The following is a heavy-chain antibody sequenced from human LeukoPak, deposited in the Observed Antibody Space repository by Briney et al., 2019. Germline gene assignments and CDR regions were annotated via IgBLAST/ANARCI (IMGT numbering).Heavy chain of an antibody. CDR3: ARGGYDFWSGYFLHYYYGMDV. CDR2: IYYSGST. Sequence: SETLSLTCTVSGGSISSYYWSWIRQPPGKGLERIGYIYYSGSTNYNPSLKSRVTISVDTSKNQFSLKLSSVTAADTAVYYCARGGYDFWSGYFLHYYYGMDVWGQGTTVTVSS. D-gene: IGHD3-3*01. J-gene: IGHJ6*02. CDR1: GGSISSYY. V-gene: IGHV4-59*01.